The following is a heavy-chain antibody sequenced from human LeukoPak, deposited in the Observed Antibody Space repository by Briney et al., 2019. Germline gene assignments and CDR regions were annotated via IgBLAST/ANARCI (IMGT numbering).Heavy chain of an antibody. V-gene: IGHV4-59*01. CDR1: GGSISSYY. CDR2: IYYSGST. J-gene: IGHJ3*02. CDR3: ARGEGKEADAFDI. Sequence: TSETLSLTCTVSGGSISSYYWSWIRRPPGKGLEWIGYIYYSGSTNYNPSLKSRVTISVDTSKNQFSLKLSSVTAADTAVYYCARGEGKEADAFDIWGQGTMVTVS.